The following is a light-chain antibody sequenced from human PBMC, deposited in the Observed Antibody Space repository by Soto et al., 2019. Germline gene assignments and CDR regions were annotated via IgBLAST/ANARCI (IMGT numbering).Light chain of an antibody. CDR1: SSDVGRYNF. Sequence: QSVLTQPASVSGSPGQSITISCTGTSSDVGRYNFVSWYQQHPGKAPKLMIYEVSNRPSGISNRFSGSKSGNTASLAISGLQSEDEADYYCAAWDDSLNGYVFGTGTKVTVL. CDR2: EVS. V-gene: IGLV2-14*01. J-gene: IGLJ1*01. CDR3: AAWDDSLNGYV.